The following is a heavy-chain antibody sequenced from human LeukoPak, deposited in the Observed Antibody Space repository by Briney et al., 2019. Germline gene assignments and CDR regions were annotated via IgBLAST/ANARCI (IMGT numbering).Heavy chain of an antibody. CDR3: AKFGIRGCSSSTRCYTSFFYYGMDV. V-gene: IGHV5-51*01. CDR2: IFPHDSDT. D-gene: IGHD2-2*02. J-gene: IGHJ6*02. CDR1: GYSFQYYW. Sequence: GESLKISWQGSGYSFQYYWIGWVRPVPGKGAGLMGRIFPHDSDTKYSPSFEGQVTISVDKSISTAYVQWGTLRVSDTAIYYCAKFGIRGCSSSTRCYTSFFYYGMDVWGQGTTVTVSS.